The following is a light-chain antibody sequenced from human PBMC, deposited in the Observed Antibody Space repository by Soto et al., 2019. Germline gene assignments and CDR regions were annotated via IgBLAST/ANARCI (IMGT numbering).Light chain of an antibody. CDR3: QQFSSTPSWT. J-gene: IGKJ1*01. Sequence: IVLTQSPGTLSLSPGERATLSCRASQSVSRSDLAWYQQKPGQAPRLLIYGASSRATGIPDRFSGSGSGTDFTLTISRMEPEDFAVYYCQQFSSTPSWTFGQGTK. CDR1: QSVSRSD. CDR2: GAS. V-gene: IGKV3-20*01.